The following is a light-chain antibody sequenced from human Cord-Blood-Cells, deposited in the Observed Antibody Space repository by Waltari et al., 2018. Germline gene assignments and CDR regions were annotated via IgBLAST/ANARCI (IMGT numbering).Light chain of an antibody. CDR3: SSYAGSNNLV. CDR2: EVS. J-gene: IGLJ2*01. Sequence: QSALTQPPSASGSPGQSVTISCTGTSSAGGGYNYVSWYQQHPGKAPKLMIYEVSKRPSGVPDRFSGSKSGNTASLTVSGLQAEDEAGYYCSSYAGSNNLVFGGGTKLTVL. V-gene: IGLV2-8*01. CDR1: SSAGGGYNY.